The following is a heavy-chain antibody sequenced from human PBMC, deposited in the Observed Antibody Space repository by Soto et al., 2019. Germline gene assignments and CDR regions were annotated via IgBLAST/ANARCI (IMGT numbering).Heavy chain of an antibody. Sequence: GGSLRLSCAASGFTFDDYAMHWVRQAPGKGLEWVSGISWNSGSIGYADSVKGRFTISRDNAKNSLYLQMNSLRAEDTALYYCAKDGQATQLLYHFDYWGQGTLVTVSS. CDR2: ISWNSGSI. CDR3: AKDGQATQLLYHFDY. D-gene: IGHD2-2*02. CDR1: GFTFDDYA. J-gene: IGHJ4*02. V-gene: IGHV3-9*01.